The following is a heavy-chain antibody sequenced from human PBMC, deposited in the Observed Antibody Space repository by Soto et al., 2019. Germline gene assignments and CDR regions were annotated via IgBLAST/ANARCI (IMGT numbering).Heavy chain of an antibody. Sequence: GGSLRLSCAASGFTFSSYDMHWVRQATGKGLEWVSAIGTAGDTYYPGSVKGRFTISRENAKNSLYLQMNSLRAEDTAVYYCARSIYCSGGSCSLFHGIDVWGQGTTVTVSS. CDR1: GFTFSSYD. CDR2: IGTAGDT. D-gene: IGHD2-15*01. CDR3: ARSIYCSGGSCSLFHGIDV. J-gene: IGHJ6*02. V-gene: IGHV3-13*01.